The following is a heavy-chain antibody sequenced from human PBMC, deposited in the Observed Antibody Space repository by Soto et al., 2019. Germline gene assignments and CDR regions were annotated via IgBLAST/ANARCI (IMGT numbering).Heavy chain of an antibody. CDR3: ARGFLEWLSLVGSYYYMDV. V-gene: IGHV1-8*01. CDR1: GYTFTSYD. J-gene: IGHJ6*03. Sequence: QVQLVQSGAEVKKPGASVKVSCKASGYTFTSYDINWVRQATGQGLEWMGWRNPNSGNTGYAQKFQGRVTMTRNTSISTAYMELSSLRSEDTAVYYCARGFLEWLSLVGSYYYMDVWGKGTTVTVSS. CDR2: RNPNSGNT. D-gene: IGHD3-3*01.